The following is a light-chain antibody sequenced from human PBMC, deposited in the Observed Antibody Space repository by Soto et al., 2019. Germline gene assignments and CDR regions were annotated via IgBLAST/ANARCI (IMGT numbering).Light chain of an antibody. Sequence: DIVMTQSPDSLALSLGERAIINCKSSQSGLYNSNSKNYLAWYQQKSGQPPKLLVYWASTRESGVPDRFSGSGSGTDFTLTISSLQAEDVAVYHCQQYYSTPVTFGQGTKVEIK. V-gene: IGKV4-1*01. CDR1: QSGLYNSNSKNY. CDR2: WAS. CDR3: QQYYSTPVT. J-gene: IGKJ1*01.